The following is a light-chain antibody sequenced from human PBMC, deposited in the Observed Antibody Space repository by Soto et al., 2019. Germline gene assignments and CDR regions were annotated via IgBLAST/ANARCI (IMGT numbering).Light chain of an antibody. CDR3: QVWDITSDHFYV. CDR2: DGD. Sequence: SYALTQPPSGSVAPGQTGRISCGGKSMGAKSGHGYQQRPGQAPVMAGDDGDERPSGIPERFSASNSGNTATLTISRVDAGDEADYYCQVWDITSDHFYVFGTGTKVTVL. J-gene: IGLJ1*01. CDR1: SMGAKS. V-gene: IGLV3-21*02.